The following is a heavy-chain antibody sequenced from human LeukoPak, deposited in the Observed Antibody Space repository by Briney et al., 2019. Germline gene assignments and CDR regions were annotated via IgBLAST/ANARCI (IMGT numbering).Heavy chain of an antibody. D-gene: IGHD3-10*01. CDR1: GYTFTGYY. CDR3: ARSRRVGNGEYPDY. J-gene: IGHJ4*02. V-gene: IGHV1-2*02. Sequence: ASVKVSCKASGYTFTGYYMHWVRKTPGQGLEWMGWINPNTGDTNYGRKFQGRVTMTRDTSINTAYMEPRSLRSDDPAVYYCARSRRVGNGEYPDYWGQGTLVTVSS. CDR2: INPNTGDT.